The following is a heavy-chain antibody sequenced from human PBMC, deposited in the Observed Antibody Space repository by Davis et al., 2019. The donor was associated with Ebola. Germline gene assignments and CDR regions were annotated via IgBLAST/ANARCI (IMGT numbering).Heavy chain of an antibody. CDR2: IWYDGSNK. J-gene: IGHJ4*02. Sequence: GGSLRLSCAASGFTFSSYGMHWVRQAPGKGLEWVAVIWYDGSNKYYADSVKGRFTISRDNSKNTLYLQMNSRRAEDTAVYYCAREATRYSGYDFHFDYWGQGTLVTVSS. CDR1: GFTFSSYG. D-gene: IGHD5-12*01. V-gene: IGHV3-33*01. CDR3: AREATRYSGYDFHFDY.